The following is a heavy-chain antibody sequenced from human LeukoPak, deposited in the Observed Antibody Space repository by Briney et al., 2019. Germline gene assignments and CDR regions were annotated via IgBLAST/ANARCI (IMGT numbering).Heavy chain of an antibody. CDR1: GFPFRDAW. J-gene: IGHJ4*02. D-gene: IGHD2/OR15-2a*01. CDR2: IQDGGTT. Sequence: PGGSLRLSCAASGFPFRDAWLSWVRQAPGKGLEWIGRIQDGGTTDYAAPVKGRFTISRDDSKATLYLQMNSLKTEDTAIYYCTTVSHFYLGGQGTLVTVSS. V-gene: IGHV3-15*01. CDR3: TTVSHFYL.